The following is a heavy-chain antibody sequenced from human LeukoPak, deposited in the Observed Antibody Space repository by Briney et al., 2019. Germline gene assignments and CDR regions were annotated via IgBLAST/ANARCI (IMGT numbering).Heavy chain of an antibody. Sequence: GGSLRLSCTASGFSFSSYWMNWVRQAPGKGLEWVANIKQDGSEKNYVDSVRGRFTISRDNAKNSLHLEMNSLRAEDTAVYYCGRLSRSLPEHWGQGTLVTVSS. CDR2: IKQDGSEK. CDR3: GRLSRSLPEH. CDR1: GFSFSSYW. V-gene: IGHV3-7*01. J-gene: IGHJ1*01.